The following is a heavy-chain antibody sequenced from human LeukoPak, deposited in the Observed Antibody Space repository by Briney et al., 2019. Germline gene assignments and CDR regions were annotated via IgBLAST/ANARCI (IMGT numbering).Heavy chain of an antibody. CDR2: IYYTGST. D-gene: IGHD2-15*01. CDR1: GGSISSGSYY. J-gene: IGHJ4*02. Sequence: SETLSLTCTVSGGSISSGSYYWGWIRQPPGKGLEWIGSIYYTGSTYYKPSLKSRVTISVDTSKNQFSLKLSSVTAADTAVYYCARHFGCSGGSCYWNYFDYWGQGTLVTVSS. CDR3: ARHFGCSGGSCYWNYFDY. V-gene: IGHV4-39*01.